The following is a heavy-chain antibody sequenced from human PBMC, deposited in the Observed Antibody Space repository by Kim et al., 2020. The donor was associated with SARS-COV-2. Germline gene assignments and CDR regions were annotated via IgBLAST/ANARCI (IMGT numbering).Heavy chain of an antibody. J-gene: IGHJ4*02. CDR1: GYTFTGYY. Sequence: ASVKVSCKASGYTFTGYYMHWVREAPGQGLEWMGRINPNSGGTNYAQKFQGRVTMTRDTSISKAYMELSRLRSDDTAVYYCARGRGIAARPGGYWGQGTLVTVSS. CDR3: ARGRGIAARPGGY. CDR2: INPNSGGT. V-gene: IGHV1-2*06. D-gene: IGHD6-6*01.